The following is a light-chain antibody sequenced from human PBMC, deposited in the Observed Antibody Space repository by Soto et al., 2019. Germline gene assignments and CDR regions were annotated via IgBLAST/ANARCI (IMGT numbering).Light chain of an antibody. CDR3: QQYGSSPWT. CDR2: GAP. Sequence: EIVLTQSPGTLSLSPGERATLSCRASQSVSSSYLAWYQQKPGQAPRPLIYGAPSRAIGIPDRFSGSGSGTDFTLTISRLEPEDFAVYYCQQYGSSPWTFGQGTRWIS. J-gene: IGKJ1*01. CDR1: QSVSSSY. V-gene: IGKV3-20*01.